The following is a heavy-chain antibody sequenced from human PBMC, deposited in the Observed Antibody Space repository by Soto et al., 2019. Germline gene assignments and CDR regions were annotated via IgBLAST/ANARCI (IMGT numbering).Heavy chain of an antibody. CDR1: GGSITSNNW. D-gene: IGHD1-1*01. CDR2: TYHSGSA. Sequence: SETLSLTCAVSGGSITSNNWWSWVHQPPGRGLEWIGDTYHSGSANYNPSLKSRVIISVDKSKNQFSLRLSSVTAADTAVYYCARQPQTERNAWTPYFDYWGQGTLVTVSS. V-gene: IGHV4-4*02. J-gene: IGHJ4*02. CDR3: ARQPQTERNAWTPYFDY.